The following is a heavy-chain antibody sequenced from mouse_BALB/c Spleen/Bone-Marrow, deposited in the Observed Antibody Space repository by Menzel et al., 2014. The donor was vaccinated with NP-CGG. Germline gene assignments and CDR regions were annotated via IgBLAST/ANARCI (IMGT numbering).Heavy chain of an antibody. CDR2: IDPANGNT. Sequence: VQLKHSGAELVEPGASVKLSCTASGFNIKDTYMHWVKQRPEQGLEWIGRIDPANGNTKYDPKFQGKATITADTSSNTAYLQLSSLTSEDTAVYYCARWEYYAMDYWGQGTSVTVSS. CDR1: GFNIKDTY. J-gene: IGHJ4*01. CDR3: ARWEYYAMDY. D-gene: IGHD4-1*01. V-gene: IGHV14-3*02.